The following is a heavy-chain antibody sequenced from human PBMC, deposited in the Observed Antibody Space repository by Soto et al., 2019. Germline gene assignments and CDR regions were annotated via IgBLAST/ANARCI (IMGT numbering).Heavy chain of an antibody. CDR1: GFTHESYA. Sequence: EVQLLESGGGLVQPGGSLRLSCAASGFTHESYAMSWVRQAPGKGLEWVSGINSGGTVAHYADSVKGRFAISRDNSKNTLSLEMNSLRADDTGLYYCAISTGGFGGLFVVPSDYWGQGTLVTVSS. CDR3: AISTGGFGGLFVVPSDY. D-gene: IGHD3-16*02. J-gene: IGHJ4*02. CDR2: INSGGTVA. V-gene: IGHV3-23*01.